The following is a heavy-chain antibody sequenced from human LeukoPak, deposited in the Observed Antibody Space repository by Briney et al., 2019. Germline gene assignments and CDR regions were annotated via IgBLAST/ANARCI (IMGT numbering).Heavy chain of an antibody. V-gene: IGHV1-2*02. CDR1: GYTFTGYY. Sequence: ASVKVSCKASGYTFTGYYMHWVRQAPGQGLEWMGWINPNSGGTNYAQKFQGRVTMTRDTPISTAYMELSRLRSDDTAVYYCARVTYCSSTSCYYYFDPWGQGTLVTVSS. CDR3: ARVTYCSSTSCYYYFDP. CDR2: INPNSGGT. D-gene: IGHD2-2*01. J-gene: IGHJ5*02.